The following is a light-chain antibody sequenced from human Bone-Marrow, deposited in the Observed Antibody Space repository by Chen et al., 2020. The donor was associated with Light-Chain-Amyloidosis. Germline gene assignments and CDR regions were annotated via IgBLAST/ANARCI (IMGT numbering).Light chain of an antibody. J-gene: IGKJ2*01. CDR2: AAS. Sequence: EIVLTHSPATLSFSPGVRATLSCRASVSVSSYFAWYQHKPGPAPRLIIYAASDRAIGIPPRFRGSGCGTDLTLTISSLGPEAYAVVYCQLRTNRPPGYTFGQGTKLEIK. CDR1: VSVSSY. CDR3: QLRTNRPPGYT. V-gene: IGKV3-11*01.